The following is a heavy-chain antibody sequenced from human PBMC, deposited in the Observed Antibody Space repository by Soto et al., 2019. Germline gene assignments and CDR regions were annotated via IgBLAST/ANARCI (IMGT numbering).Heavy chain of an antibody. Sequence: GASVKVSCKASGYTFTRYYMHWVRQAPGQGLEWMGIINPSGGSTSYAQKFQGRVTMTRDTSTSTVYMELSSLRSEDTAVYYCARDGVPLAAAATKWSMHFWGQATTVTV. V-gene: IGHV1-46*01. CDR1: GYTFTRYY. D-gene: IGHD6-25*01. CDR3: ARDGVPLAAAATKWSMHF. J-gene: IGHJ6*02. CDR2: INPSGGST.